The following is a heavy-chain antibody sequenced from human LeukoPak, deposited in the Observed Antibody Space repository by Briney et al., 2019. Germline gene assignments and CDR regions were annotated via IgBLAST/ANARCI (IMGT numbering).Heavy chain of an antibody. CDR1: GYTFSTYY. J-gene: IGHJ4*02. CDR2: IHPTDGST. D-gene: IGHD3-10*01. CDR3: ARANGGGLDY. V-gene: IGHV1-46*01. Sequence: GASVKVSCKTSGYTFSTYYMHWVRQAPGQGLEWLGIIHPTDGSTSYTQKIQGRVTMTRDTATGTVYVELSSLRSEDTAVYWCARANGGGLDYWGQGTLITVSS.